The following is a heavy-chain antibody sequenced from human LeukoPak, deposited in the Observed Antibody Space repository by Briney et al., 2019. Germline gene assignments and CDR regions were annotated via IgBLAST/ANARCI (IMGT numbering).Heavy chain of an antibody. D-gene: IGHD3-16*02. CDR1: GYSFTSHY. CDR3: ARDNSVGDIAWWFDP. CDR2: INPSGSST. Sequence: ASVKVSCKASGYSFTSHYMHWVRQAPGQGLEWMGLINPSGSSTLYAQKSQGRVTMTRDMSTTTDYMELSSLRSEDTAVYYCARDNSVGDIAWWFDPWGQGTLVTVSS. V-gene: IGHV1-46*01. J-gene: IGHJ5*02.